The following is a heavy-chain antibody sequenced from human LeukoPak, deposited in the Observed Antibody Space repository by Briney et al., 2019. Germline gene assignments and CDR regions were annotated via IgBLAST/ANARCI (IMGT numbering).Heavy chain of an antibody. V-gene: IGHV1-8*01. CDR3: ARENGKNARHARRQPPKPDTPHKTRAERGRAPGR. D-gene: IGHD1-1*01. CDR2: MNPNSGNT. Sequence: ASVKVSCKASGYTFTSYDINWVRQATGQGLEWMGWMNPNSGNTGYAQKLQGRVTMTRNTSISTAYMELSSLRSEDTAVYYCARENGKNARHARRQPPKPDTPHKTRAERGRAPGRWG. J-gene: IGHJ6*01. CDR1: GYTFTSYD.